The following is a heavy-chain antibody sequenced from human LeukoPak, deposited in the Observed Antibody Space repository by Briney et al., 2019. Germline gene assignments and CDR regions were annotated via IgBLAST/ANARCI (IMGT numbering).Heavy chain of an antibody. Sequence: ASVKVSCKASGYTFTSYYMHWVRQAPGQGHEWMGIINPSGDSTSYEQRFQGRLTMTRDTSTNTVYMELSSLRSEDTAVYYCARHPSPQLHHFDYWGQGTLVTVSS. D-gene: IGHD2-2*01. CDR3: ARHPSPQLHHFDY. CDR1: GYTFTSYY. V-gene: IGHV1-46*01. CDR2: INPSGDST. J-gene: IGHJ4*02.